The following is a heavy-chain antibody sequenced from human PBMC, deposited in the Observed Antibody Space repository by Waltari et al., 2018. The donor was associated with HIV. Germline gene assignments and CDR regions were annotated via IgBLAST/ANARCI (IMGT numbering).Heavy chain of an antibody. V-gene: IGHV3-48*04. CDR1: GFTFSTYS. J-gene: IGHJ3*02. D-gene: IGHD2-21*01. CDR2: ISSNTTTI. Sequence: EVQLVESGGGLVQPGGSLRLSCAASGFTFSTYSMNWVRQAPGKGLEGVSYISSNTTTIYYSDSVKGRFTISRDNAKNLLYLQMNSLRAENTAVYYCARDKAVIQPDAFDIWGQGTMVTVSS. CDR3: ARDKAVIQPDAFDI.